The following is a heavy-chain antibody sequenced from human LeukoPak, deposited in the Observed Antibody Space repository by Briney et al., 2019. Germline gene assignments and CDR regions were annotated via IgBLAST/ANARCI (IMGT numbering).Heavy chain of an antibody. CDR3: ASLNYYDSSGYSEDY. D-gene: IGHD3-22*01. CDR2: IYTSGST. J-gene: IGHJ4*02. CDR1: GGSISSYY. Sequence: SETLSLTCTVSGGSISSYYWSWIRQPAGKGLEWIGRIYTSGSTNYNPSLKSRVTMSVDTSKNQFSLKLSSATAADTAVYYCASLNYYDSSGYSEDYWGQGTLVTVSS. V-gene: IGHV4-4*07.